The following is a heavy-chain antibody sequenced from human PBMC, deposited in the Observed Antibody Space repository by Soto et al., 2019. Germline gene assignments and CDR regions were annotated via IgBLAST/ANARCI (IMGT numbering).Heavy chain of an antibody. Sequence: GASVKVSCKASGGTFSSYAISWVRQAPGQGLEWMGGIIPIFGTANYAQKFQGRVTITADESTSTAYMELSSLRSEDTAVYYCASKKVATIQYYYYYCGMDVWGQGTTVTVSS. V-gene: IGHV1-69*13. CDR2: IIPIFGTA. CDR1: GGTFSSYA. J-gene: IGHJ6*02. CDR3: ASKKVATIQYYYYYCGMDV. D-gene: IGHD5-12*01.